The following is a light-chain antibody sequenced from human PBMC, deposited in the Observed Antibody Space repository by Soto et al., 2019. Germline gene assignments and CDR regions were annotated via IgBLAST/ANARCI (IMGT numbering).Light chain of an antibody. J-gene: IGKJ1*01. CDR3: LQYYSYPRT. CDR2: GTS. V-gene: IGKV1-6*01. CDR1: QAIRTD. Sequence: AIQMTQSPSSLSASVGDRVTITCRASQAIRTDLGWYQQRPGKAPKLLIYGTSNLQSGVPSRFSGSGSGTDFTLTINSLQPEDFATYYCLQYYSYPRTVGQGTKLDIK.